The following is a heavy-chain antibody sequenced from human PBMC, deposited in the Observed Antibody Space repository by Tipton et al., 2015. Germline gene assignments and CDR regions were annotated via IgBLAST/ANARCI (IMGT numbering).Heavy chain of an antibody. J-gene: IGHJ4*02. V-gene: IGHV3-23*01. CDR1: GFSFNNHA. CDR2: ISANGGST. CDR3: ARVELTGTTQPVDY. D-gene: IGHD1-20*01. Sequence: SLRLSCAASGFSFNNHAMNWVRQAPGQGLEWVSGISANGGSTYYGDSVKGRFTISRDNSNNTLYLQMNSLRDEDTAVYYFARVELTGTTQPVDYWGQGTLVTVSS.